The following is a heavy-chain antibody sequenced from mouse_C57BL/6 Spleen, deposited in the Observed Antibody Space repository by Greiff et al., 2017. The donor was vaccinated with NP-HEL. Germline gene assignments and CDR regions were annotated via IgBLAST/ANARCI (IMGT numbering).Heavy chain of an antibody. D-gene: IGHD1-1*01. J-gene: IGHJ1*03. V-gene: IGHV1-75*01. CDR2: IFPGSGST. CDR3: ARGTDYGSSYGWYFDV. Sequence: QVQLKESGPELVKPGASVKISCKASGYTFTDYYINWVKQRPGQGLEWIGWIFPGSGSTYYNEKFKGKATLTVDKSSSTAYMLLSSLTSEDSAVYFCARGTDYGSSYGWYFDVWGTGTTVTVSS. CDR1: GYTFTDYY.